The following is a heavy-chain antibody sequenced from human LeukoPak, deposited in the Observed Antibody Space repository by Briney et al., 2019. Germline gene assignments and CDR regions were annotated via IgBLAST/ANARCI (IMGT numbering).Heavy chain of an antibody. Sequence: GGSLRLSCAASGFTFSNYIINWVRQAPGKGLEWVSSISSSSSYIYYADSVKGRFTISGDNAKNSLYLQMNSLRAEDTAVYYCARDRVAGVTTHPFDYWGQGTLVTVSS. CDR2: ISSSSSYI. CDR3: ARDRVAGVTTHPFDY. D-gene: IGHD4-17*01. V-gene: IGHV3-21*01. CDR1: GFTFSNYI. J-gene: IGHJ4*02.